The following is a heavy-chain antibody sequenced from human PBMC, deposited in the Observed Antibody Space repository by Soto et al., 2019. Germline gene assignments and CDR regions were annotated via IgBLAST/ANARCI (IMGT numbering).Heavy chain of an antibody. J-gene: IGHJ6*03. CDR3: AVSGLLSCHHSATYYYYMDF. CDR1: GFTFSSYA. CDR2: IRGSGGST. Sequence: GGSLRLSCTASGFTFSSYAMSWVRQAQGKGLEWVSPIRGSGGSTYYDASVKGGFTISRENSKNTLYLQMNSLRAEDMTVYYCAVSGLLSCHHSATYYYYMDFWGKGTTVTVSS. D-gene: IGHD2-2*01. V-gene: IGHV3-23*01.